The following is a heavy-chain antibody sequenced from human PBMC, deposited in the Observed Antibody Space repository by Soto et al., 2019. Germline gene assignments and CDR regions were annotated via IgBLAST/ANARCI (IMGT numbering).Heavy chain of an antibody. D-gene: IGHD1-26*01. Sequence: PGGSLRLSCEASGFDISTYGLHWVRQAPGKGLEWLAFIWYDGSNQHYAASVKGRFTISRDNSRSTLYLQMNNLRADDTAVYFCARAVSSATYYDCIGYWGRGTLVTVSS. CDR3: ARAVSSATYYDCIGY. J-gene: IGHJ4*02. V-gene: IGHV3-33*01. CDR1: GFDISTYG. CDR2: IWYDGSNQ.